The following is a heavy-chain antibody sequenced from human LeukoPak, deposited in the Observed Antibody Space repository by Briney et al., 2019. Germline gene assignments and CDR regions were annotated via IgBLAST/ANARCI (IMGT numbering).Heavy chain of an antibody. V-gene: IGHV4-61*01. CDR2: IYYSGSP. Sequence: KASETLSLTCTVSGGSVSSGSYSWSWIRQPPGKGLEWIGYIYYSGSPNYNPSLKSRVTISLDTSKNQFSLKLSSVTAADTAVYYCARDTSPASFDYWGQGTLVTVSS. J-gene: IGHJ4*02. CDR1: GGSVSSGSYS. D-gene: IGHD3-16*01. CDR3: ARDTSPASFDY.